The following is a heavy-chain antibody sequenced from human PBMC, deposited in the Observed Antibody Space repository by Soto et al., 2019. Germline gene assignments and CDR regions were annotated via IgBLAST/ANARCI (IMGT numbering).Heavy chain of an antibody. D-gene: IGHD2-15*01. V-gene: IGHV4-59*01. J-gene: IGHJ6*02. Sequence: SETLSLTCTVSCGSISSYYWSWIRQPPGKGLEWIGYIYYSGSTNYNPSLKSRVTVSVDTSKNQFSLKLSSVTAADTAVYYCASIPVVSYYYYSLDVWGQGTTVTVSS. CDR2: IYYSGST. CDR1: CGSISSYY. CDR3: ASIPVVSYYYYSLDV.